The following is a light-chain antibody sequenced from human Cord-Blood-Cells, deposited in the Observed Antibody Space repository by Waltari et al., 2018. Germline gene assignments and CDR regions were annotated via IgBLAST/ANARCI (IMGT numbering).Light chain of an antibody. CDR1: QSISSW. Sequence: DIQMTKSPSTLSASVGDRVTSTCRASQSISSWLAWYQQKPGKAPKLLIYKASSLESGVPSRFSGSGSGTEFTLTISSLQPDDFATYYCQQYNSYSYTFGQGTKLEIK. J-gene: IGKJ2*01. CDR2: KAS. V-gene: IGKV1-5*03. CDR3: QQYNSYSYT.